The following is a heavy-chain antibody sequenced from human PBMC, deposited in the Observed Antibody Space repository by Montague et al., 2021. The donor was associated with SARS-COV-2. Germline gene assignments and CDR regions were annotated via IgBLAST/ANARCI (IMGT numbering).Heavy chain of an antibody. D-gene: IGHD3-3*01. J-gene: IGHJ4*02. CDR2: ISGSGGST. CDR3: ATSRFLEWLFTMDGTFDY. Sequence: SLRLSCAASGFTFSSYAMSWVRHPPGNGLEWVSAISGSGGSTYYADSVKGRFNISRDNSKNTLYLQMNSLRAEDTAVYYCATSRFLEWLFTMDGTFDYWGQGTLVTVSS. V-gene: IGHV3-23*01. CDR1: GFTFSSYA.